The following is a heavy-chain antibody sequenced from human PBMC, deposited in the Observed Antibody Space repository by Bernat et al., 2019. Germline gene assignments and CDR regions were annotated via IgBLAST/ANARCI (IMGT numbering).Heavy chain of an antibody. CDR1: GGSISSSSHF. D-gene: IGHD2-2*01. CDR3: ARNGNIGVVPAAQGFDY. Sequence: QLQLQESGPGLVKPSETLSLTCTVSGGSISSSSHFWGWIRQPPGKGLEWIGSIYYSGDTYYNPSLKRRATISVDPSKNQFPLKLNSVTAADTALYYCARNGNIGVVPAAQGFDYWGQGTLVTVSS. V-gene: IGHV4-39*01. J-gene: IGHJ4*02. CDR2: IYYSGDT.